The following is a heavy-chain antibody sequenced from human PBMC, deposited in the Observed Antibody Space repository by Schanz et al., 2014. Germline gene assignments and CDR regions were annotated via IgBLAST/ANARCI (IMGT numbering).Heavy chain of an antibody. CDR2: ISFDGRNT. V-gene: IGHV3-30*18. CDR1: GITLSGYG. D-gene: IGHD6-13*01. J-gene: IGHJ4*02. Sequence: QVQLVESGGGVVQPGRSLRLSCAASGITLSGYGLHWVRQAPGKGLEWVGFISFDGRNTGYAHSVKGRFTISRDNSKNTVNLQMNSLRAEDTAVYYCAKEEEEVAADGSFGDYWGQGTLVTVSS. CDR3: AKEEEEVAADGSFGDY.